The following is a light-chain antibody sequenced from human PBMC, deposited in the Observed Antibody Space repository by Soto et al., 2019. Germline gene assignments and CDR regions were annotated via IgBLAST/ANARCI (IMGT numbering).Light chain of an antibody. CDR1: QSITTY. CDR3: QQIYSAPLT. V-gene: IGKV1-39*01. J-gene: IGKJ4*01. CDR2: AAS. Sequence: DIQMTQSLSSLSASVGDRVTITCRASQSITTYLNWYRQKPGKAPKLLIYAASSLQSGVPSRFSGSGSEKEFTLSISSLQPEDFATYFCQQIYSAPLTFGGGTKVDIK.